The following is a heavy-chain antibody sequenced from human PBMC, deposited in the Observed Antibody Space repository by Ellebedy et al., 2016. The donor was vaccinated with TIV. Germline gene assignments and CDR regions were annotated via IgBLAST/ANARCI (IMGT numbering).Heavy chain of an antibody. V-gene: IGHV1-69*04. CDR3: ARALTTVTQFDY. J-gene: IGHJ4*02. Sequence: SVKVSXXASGGTFSSYAISWVRQAPGQGLEWMGRIIPILGIANYAQKFQGRVTMTRDTSTSTVYMELSSLRSEDTAVYYCARALTTVTQFDYWGQGTLVTVSS. CDR1: GGTFSSYA. D-gene: IGHD4-17*01. CDR2: IIPILGIA.